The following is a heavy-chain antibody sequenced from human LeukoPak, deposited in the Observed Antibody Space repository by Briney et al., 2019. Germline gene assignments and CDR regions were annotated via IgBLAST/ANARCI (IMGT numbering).Heavy chain of an antibody. CDR2: IIPIFGTT. CDR1: GCTFNRYA. D-gene: IGHD5-24*01. CDR3: ARDGYNLAADY. V-gene: IGHV1-69*06. J-gene: IGHJ4*02. Sequence: SVKVSCKASGCTFNRYAISWVRQAPGQGLEWMGRIIPIFGTTNYAQKFQGRVTLTADKSTSTAYMELTSLRSEDTAVYYCARDGYNLAADYWGQGTLVTVSS.